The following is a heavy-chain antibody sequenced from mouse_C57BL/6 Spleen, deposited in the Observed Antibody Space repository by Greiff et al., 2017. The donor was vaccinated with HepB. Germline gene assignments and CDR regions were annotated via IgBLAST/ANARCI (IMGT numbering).Heavy chain of an antibody. V-gene: IGHV1-26*01. Sequence: EVQLQQPGPELVKPGASVKISCKASGYTFTDYYMNWVKQSHGKSLEWIGDINPNNGGTSYNQKFKGKATLTVDKSSSTAYMELRSLTSEDSAVYYCARRYGSWHFDYWGQGTTLTVSS. J-gene: IGHJ2*01. D-gene: IGHD1-1*01. CDR2: INPNNGGT. CDR3: ARRYGSWHFDY. CDR1: GYTFTDYY.